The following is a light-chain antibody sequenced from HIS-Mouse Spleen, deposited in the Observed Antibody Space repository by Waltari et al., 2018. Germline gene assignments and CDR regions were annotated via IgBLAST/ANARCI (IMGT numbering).Light chain of an antibody. CDR1: QSLLHSNGYNY. CDR2: LGS. Sequence: EIVMTQSPLPLPATPGDPASISCRSSQSLLHSNGYNYLDWYLQKPGQSPQLLIYLGSNRASGVPDRFSGSGSGTDFTLKISRVEAEDVGVYYCMQALQTPWTFGQGTKVEIK. CDR3: MQALQTPWT. J-gene: IGKJ1*01. V-gene: IGKV2-28*01.